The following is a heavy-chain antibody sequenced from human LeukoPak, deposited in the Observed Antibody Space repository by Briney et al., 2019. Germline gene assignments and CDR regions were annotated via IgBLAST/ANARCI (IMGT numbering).Heavy chain of an antibody. CDR1: GGSISSNNW. CDR3: ARVNINNWHSCDY. J-gene: IGHJ4*02. V-gene: IGHV4-4*02. D-gene: IGHD1-1*01. Sequence: PSGTLSLTCAVSGGSISSNNWWGWVRQPPGEGLEWIGEIYHSGSPNYNPSLKSRVTISVDKSRNHFSLNLSSVTAADTAVYYCARVNINNWHSCDYWGQGTLVTVSS. CDR2: IYHSGSP.